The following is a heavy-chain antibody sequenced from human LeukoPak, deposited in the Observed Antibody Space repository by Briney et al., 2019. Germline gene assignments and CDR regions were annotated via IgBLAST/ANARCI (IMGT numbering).Heavy chain of an antibody. CDR2: IYPGDSDT. J-gene: IGHJ4*02. D-gene: IGHD3-22*01. CDR3: ARQPPKYYYDSSGSY. Sequence: GESLRISCKGSGYSFTSYWIGWVRQMPGNGLEWMGIIYPGDSDTRYSPSFQGQVTISADKSISTAYLQWSSLKASDTAMYYCARQPPKYYYDSSGSYWGQGTLVTVSS. CDR1: GYSFTSYW. V-gene: IGHV5-51*01.